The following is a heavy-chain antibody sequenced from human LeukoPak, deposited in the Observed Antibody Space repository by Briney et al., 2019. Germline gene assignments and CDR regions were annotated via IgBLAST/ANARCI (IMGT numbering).Heavy chain of an antibody. V-gene: IGHV4-39*07. D-gene: IGHD3-10*01. CDR2: VFYSGST. CDR1: SGSISTSNYY. Sequence: PSETLSLTCTVSSGSISTSNYYWGWVRQPPGKALEWIGNVFYSGSTYYSPSLKSRVTISLDTSRNQFSLKLTSVTAADTAVYYCTKGRGIWGQGTLVTVSS. J-gene: IGHJ4*02. CDR3: TKGRGI.